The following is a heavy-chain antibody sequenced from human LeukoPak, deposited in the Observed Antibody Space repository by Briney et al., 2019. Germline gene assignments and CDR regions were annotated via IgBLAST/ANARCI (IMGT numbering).Heavy chain of an antibody. CDR1: GFTLSTYT. Sequence: QAGGSLRLSCAASGFTLSTYTMHWVRQAPGKGLEWVSAISGSGGDTYYADSVKGRFTISRDNSKNTLYLQMNSLGADDTAVYYCATHHTSRYSHYYFDYWGQGTLVTVSS. CDR2: ISGSGGDT. J-gene: IGHJ4*02. D-gene: IGHD2-2*01. V-gene: IGHV3-23*01. CDR3: ATHHTSRYSHYYFDY.